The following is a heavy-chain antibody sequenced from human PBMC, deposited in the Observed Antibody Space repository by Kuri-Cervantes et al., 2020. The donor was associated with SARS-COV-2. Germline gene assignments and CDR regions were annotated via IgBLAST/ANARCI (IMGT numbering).Heavy chain of an antibody. J-gene: IGHJ6*03. Sequence: ASVKVSCKASGYTFTGYYMHWVGQAPGQGLEWMGWINPNRGGTNYAKKFQGRVTMTRDTSISTAYMELSRLRSDDTAVYYCAIAWDCNYEHYYYYMYVWGKGTTVTVSS. V-gene: IGHV1-2*02. CDR3: AIAWDCNYEHYYYYMYV. D-gene: IGHD1-7*01. CDR1: GYTFTGYY. CDR2: INPNRGGT.